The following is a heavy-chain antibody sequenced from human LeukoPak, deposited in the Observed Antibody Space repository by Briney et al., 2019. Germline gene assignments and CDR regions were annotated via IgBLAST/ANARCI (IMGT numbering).Heavy chain of an antibody. D-gene: IGHD2-2*01. Sequence: GGSLRLSCAAYGFTFSSYSMNWVRQAPGKGLEWVSSISSSSSYIYYADSVKGRFTISRDNAKNSLYLQMNSLRAEDTAVYYCARARGIVVVPAASFDYWGQGTLVTVSS. V-gene: IGHV3-21*01. J-gene: IGHJ4*02. CDR1: GFTFSSYS. CDR2: ISSSSSYI. CDR3: ARARGIVVVPAASFDY.